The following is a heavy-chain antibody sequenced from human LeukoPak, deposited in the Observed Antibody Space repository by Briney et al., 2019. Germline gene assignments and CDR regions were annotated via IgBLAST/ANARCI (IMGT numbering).Heavy chain of an antibody. J-gene: IGHJ5*02. V-gene: IGHV3-74*01. D-gene: IGHD3-22*01. Sequence: GGSLRLSSAAAGLTLTNYWMHWVRQAPGDGLGWVSRINSGGVNTRYADSVKGRLAIAKNNAKSTLNLQMNSMRTEDTDVYYCARDLGQYYDTSDNWFGPWGQGTLVTVSS. CDR3: ARDLGQYYDTSDNWFGP. CDR1: GLTLTNYW. CDR2: INSGGVNT.